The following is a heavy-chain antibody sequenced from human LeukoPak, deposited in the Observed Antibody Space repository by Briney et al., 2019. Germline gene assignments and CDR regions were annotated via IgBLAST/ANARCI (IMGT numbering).Heavy chain of an antibody. Sequence: ASVKVSCKASGYTFTSYAMHWVRQAPGQRLEWMGWINAGNGNTKYSQKFQGRVTITRDTSASTAYMELSSLRSEDTAVYYCASPNPTRYYDSSGYYLVAFDIWGQGTMVTVSS. CDR2: INAGNGNT. J-gene: IGHJ3*02. CDR1: GYTFTSYA. V-gene: IGHV1-3*01. CDR3: ASPNPTRYYDSSGYYLVAFDI. D-gene: IGHD3-22*01.